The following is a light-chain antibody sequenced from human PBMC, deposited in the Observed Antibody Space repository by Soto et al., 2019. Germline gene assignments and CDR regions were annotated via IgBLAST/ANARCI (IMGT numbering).Light chain of an antibody. Sequence: EVMLTQSPATLSLSPGERATLSCRASQSVGTSLAWYQQKPGQAPRLLIYDVSNRATGIPARFSGSGYGTEFTLTINSLEPEDFAVYYCQQRSNWPLTFGGGTKVEVK. CDR1: QSVGTS. CDR3: QQRSNWPLT. CDR2: DVS. J-gene: IGKJ4*01. V-gene: IGKV3-11*01.